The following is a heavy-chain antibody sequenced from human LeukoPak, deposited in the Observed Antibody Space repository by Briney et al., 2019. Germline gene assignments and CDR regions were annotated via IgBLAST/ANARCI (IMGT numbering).Heavy chain of an antibody. CDR1: GFTFSSYG. CDR3: AKDSSGFDY. J-gene: IGHJ4*02. Sequence: PGGSLRLSCAASGFTFSSYGMHWVRQAPGKGLEWVAFIRYDGINKNYADSVKGRSTISRDTSKNTLYLQMNSLRAEDTAVYYCAKDSSGFDYWGQGTLVTVSS. V-gene: IGHV3-30*02. CDR2: IRYDGINK. D-gene: IGHD3-22*01.